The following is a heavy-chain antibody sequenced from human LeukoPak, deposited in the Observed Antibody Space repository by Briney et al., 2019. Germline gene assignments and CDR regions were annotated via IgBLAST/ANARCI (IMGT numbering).Heavy chain of an antibody. CDR1: GFAFSSYA. Sequence: GGSLRLSCAASGFAFSSYAMSWVRQPPGKGLEWVSVIYSGGSIYYADSVKGRFTISRDKSKNTLYLQMNSLRAEDTAVYYCARPPYGGVDYWGQGTLVTVSS. D-gene: IGHD4-23*01. J-gene: IGHJ4*02. CDR3: ARPPYGGVDY. CDR2: IYSGGSI. V-gene: IGHV3-66*04.